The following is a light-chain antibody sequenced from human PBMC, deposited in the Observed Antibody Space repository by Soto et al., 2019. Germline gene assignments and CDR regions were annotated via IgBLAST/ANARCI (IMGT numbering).Light chain of an antibody. CDR2: EVT. V-gene: IGLV2-14*01. CDR3: IAYTNTGARV. J-gene: IGLJ1*01. CDR1: SSDIGGYNA. Sequence: QSVLTQPASVSGSPGQTITISCTGTSSDIGGYNAVSWYQHHPGKAPKLIIYEVTHRPSGVSDRFSGSKSGNTASLTVSGLRAEDEADYYCIAYTNTGARVFGTGTKVTVL.